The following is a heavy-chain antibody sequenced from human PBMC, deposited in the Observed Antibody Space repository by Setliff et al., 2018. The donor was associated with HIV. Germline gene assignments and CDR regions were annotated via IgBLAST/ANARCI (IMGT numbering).Heavy chain of an antibody. CDR3: AKDGISGGAYPPYYFDY. V-gene: IGHV3-23*01. CDR1: GFTFNTYA. CDR2: ISGSGGST. D-gene: IGHD2-15*01. Sequence: GESLKISCAASGFTFNTYAMSWVRQAPGKGLEWVSVISGSGGSTFYTDSVKGRFTISRDNSKNTLYLQMNGLRVEDTAVYYCAKDGISGGAYPPYYFDYWGHGTLVTVSS. J-gene: IGHJ4*01.